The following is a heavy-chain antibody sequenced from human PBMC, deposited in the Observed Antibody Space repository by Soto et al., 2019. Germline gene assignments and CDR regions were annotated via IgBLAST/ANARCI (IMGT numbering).Heavy chain of an antibody. D-gene: IGHD2-21*01. J-gene: IGHJ3*02. CDR2: IYYSGST. Sequence: SETLSLTCTVSGGSISSGDYYWSWIRQPPGKGLEWIGYIYYSGSTYYNPSLKSRVTISVDTSKNQFSPKLSSVTAADTAVYYCARVADFSGDDAFDIWGQGTMVTVSS. CDR1: GGSISSGDYY. V-gene: IGHV4-30-4*01. CDR3: ARVADFSGDDAFDI.